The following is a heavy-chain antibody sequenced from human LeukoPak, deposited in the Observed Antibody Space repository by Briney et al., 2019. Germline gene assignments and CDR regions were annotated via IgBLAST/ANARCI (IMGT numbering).Heavy chain of an antibody. J-gene: IGHJ3*02. CDR2: ISYDGSNK. CDR3: AKAGGGDSSGLDAFDI. Sequence: GGSLRLSCAASGFTFSSYGMHWVRQAPGKGLEWVAVISYDGSNKYYADSVKGRFTISRDNSKNTLYLQMNSPRAEDTAVYYCAKAGGGDSSGLDAFDIWGQGTMVTVSS. D-gene: IGHD3-22*01. CDR1: GFTFSSYG. V-gene: IGHV3-30*18.